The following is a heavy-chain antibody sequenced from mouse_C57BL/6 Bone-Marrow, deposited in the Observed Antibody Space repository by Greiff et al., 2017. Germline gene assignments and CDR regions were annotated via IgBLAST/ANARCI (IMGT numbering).Heavy chain of an antibody. J-gene: IGHJ1*03. Sequence: EVKLVESEGGLVQPGSSMKLSCTASGFTFSDYYMAWVRQVPEKGLEWVANINYDGSSTYYLDSLKSRFIISRDNAKNILYLQMSSLKSEDTATYYGARFYDGYYDWYFDVWGTGTTVTVSS. V-gene: IGHV5-16*01. D-gene: IGHD2-3*01. CDR3: ARFYDGYYDWYFDV. CDR1: GFTFSDYY. CDR2: INYDGSST.